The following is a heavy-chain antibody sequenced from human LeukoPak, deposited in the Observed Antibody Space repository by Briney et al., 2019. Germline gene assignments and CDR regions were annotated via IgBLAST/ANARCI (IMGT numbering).Heavy chain of an antibody. CDR1: GFTFSSYG. J-gene: IGHJ4*02. CDR3: ARGYHSGWYYFDY. CDR2: IWYDGSNK. V-gene: IGHV3-33*01. Sequence: PGGSLRLSCAASGFTFSSYGMHWVRQAPGKGLEWVAVIWYDGSNKYYADSVKGRFTISRDNSKNTLYLQMNSLRAEDTAVYYCARGYHSGWYYFDYWGQGTLVTVSS. D-gene: IGHD6-19*01.